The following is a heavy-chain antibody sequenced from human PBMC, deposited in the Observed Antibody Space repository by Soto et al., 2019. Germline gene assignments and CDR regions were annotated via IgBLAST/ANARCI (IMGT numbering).Heavy chain of an antibody. CDR2: INHSGNT. V-gene: IGHV4-34*01. J-gene: IGHJ6*02. Sequence: SETLCLTCAVYGGSFSGYYWSWLRQPPGKGPEWIGEINHSGNTKYTPSLESRVTISVDTSKNQFSLKLNSVSAADTAVYYCARTGGMDVWSQGATVTXSS. CDR1: GGSFSGYY. CDR3: ARTGGMDV.